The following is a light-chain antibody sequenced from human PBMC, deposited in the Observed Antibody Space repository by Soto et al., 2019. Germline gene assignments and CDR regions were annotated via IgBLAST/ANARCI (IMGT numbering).Light chain of an antibody. CDR2: DNN. Sequence: QSVLTQPPSVSAAPGQKVTISCSGSSSNIGNNFVSWYQQLPGTAPKLLIYDNNKRPSGIPDRFSGSKSGTSATLGITGLQTGDEADYYCCSYAGSLTVLFGGGTKLTVL. CDR1: SSNIGNNF. J-gene: IGLJ2*01. CDR3: CSYAGSLTVL. V-gene: IGLV1-51*01.